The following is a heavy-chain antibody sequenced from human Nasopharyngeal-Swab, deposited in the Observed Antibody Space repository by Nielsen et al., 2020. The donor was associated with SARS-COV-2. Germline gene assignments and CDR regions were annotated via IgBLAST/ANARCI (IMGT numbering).Heavy chain of an antibody. Sequence: GGSLRLSCAASGFTFSSYSMNWVRQAPGKGLEWVSSISSSSSYIYYADSVRGRFTTSRDNAKNSLYLQMNSLRAEDTAVYYCARASRGTSTRTFDYWGQGTLVTVSS. CDR2: ISSSSSYI. J-gene: IGHJ4*02. CDR3: ARASRGTSTRTFDY. CDR1: GFTFSSYS. V-gene: IGHV3-21*01. D-gene: IGHD1-1*01.